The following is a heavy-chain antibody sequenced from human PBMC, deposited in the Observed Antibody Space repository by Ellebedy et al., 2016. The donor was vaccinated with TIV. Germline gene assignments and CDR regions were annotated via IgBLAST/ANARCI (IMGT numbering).Heavy chain of an antibody. J-gene: IGHJ4*02. D-gene: IGHD2-15*01. Sequence: GESLKISXAASGFTFSDHCMDWVRQAPGKGLEWVGRTRNKANSYTTEYAASVKGRFTISRDYSKNSLYLQMNSLKTEDTAVYYCSREWWPDSYYFDYWGQGTLVTVSS. CDR1: GFTFSDHC. V-gene: IGHV3-72*01. CDR2: TRNKANSYTT. CDR3: SREWWPDSYYFDY.